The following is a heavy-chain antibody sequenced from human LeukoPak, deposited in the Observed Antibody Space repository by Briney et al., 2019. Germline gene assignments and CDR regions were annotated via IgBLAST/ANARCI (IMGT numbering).Heavy chain of an antibody. J-gene: IGHJ3*02. CDR2: IIPIFGTA. CDR3: ARDQSGYDVGGGDDAFDI. CDR1: GGTFSSYA. V-gene: IGHV1-69*13. Sequence: SVKVSCKASGGTFSSYAISWVGQAPGQGGEGMGGIIPIFGTANYAKKFHGRVTITADESTTTAYMELSSLRSEDTAVYYCARDQSGYDVGGGDDAFDIWGQGTMVTVSS. D-gene: IGHD5-12*01.